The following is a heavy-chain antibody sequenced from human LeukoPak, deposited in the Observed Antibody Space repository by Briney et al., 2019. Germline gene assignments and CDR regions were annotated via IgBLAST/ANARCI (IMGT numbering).Heavy chain of an antibody. D-gene: IGHD3-9*01. J-gene: IGHJ4*02. CDR2: ITGSGGTT. CDR1: GFIFSNYA. Sequence: EAGGSLRLSCAASGFIFSNYAMSWVRQAPGKGLEWVSAITGSGGTTWYADSVKGHFIISRDNSKNTLYLQMNSLGAEDTAVYYSAKWEDYDGLTGYYDSDCWGQGTLVTVSS. V-gene: IGHV3-23*01. CDR3: AKWEDYDGLTGYYDSDC.